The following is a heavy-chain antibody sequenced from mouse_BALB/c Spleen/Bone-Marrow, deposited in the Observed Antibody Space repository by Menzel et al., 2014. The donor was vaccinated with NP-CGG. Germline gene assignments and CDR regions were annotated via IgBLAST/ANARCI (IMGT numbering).Heavy chain of an antibody. CDR3: AYGNYEGYLLDC. D-gene: IGHD2-1*01. J-gene: IGHJ2*01. CDR2: IDPSDSET. V-gene: IGHV1-69*02. Sequence: QVQLQQSGAELVKPGAPVKLSCKASRYTFTSYWMNWVKQRPGRGLEWIGRIDPSDSETHYNQNFKDKATLTVDKSSSTAYIQLSSLTSEDSAVYYCAYGNYEGYLLDCWGQGTTLTVSS. CDR1: RYTFTSYW.